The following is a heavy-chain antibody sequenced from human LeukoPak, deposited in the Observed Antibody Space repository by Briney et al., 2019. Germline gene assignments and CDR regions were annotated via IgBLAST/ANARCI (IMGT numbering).Heavy chain of an antibody. CDR1: GFTFSSYW. V-gene: IGHV3-74*01. Sequence: GGSLRLSCAASGFTFSSYWIHWVRQAPGKGLVWVSRINSDGSSTYYADSVKGRFTISRDNSKNTLYLQMNSLRAEDTAVYYCAKDHSSGYPDAFDIWGQGTMVTVSS. CDR2: INSDGSST. J-gene: IGHJ3*02. D-gene: IGHD3-10*01. CDR3: AKDHSSGYPDAFDI.